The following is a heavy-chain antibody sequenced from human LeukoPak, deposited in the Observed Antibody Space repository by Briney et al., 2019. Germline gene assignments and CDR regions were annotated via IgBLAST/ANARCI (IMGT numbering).Heavy chain of an antibody. CDR3: ARDQGVDGVDL. J-gene: IGHJ5*02. V-gene: IGHV3-21*01. D-gene: IGHD5-12*01. Sequence: GGSLRLSCAAPGFTFSGYSMNWVRQAPGKGLEWVSSISSSNSYIYYADSVKGRFTVSRDNAKNSLYLQMNSLRAEDTAVYYCARDQGVDGVDLWGQGTLVTVSS. CDR2: ISSSNSYI. CDR1: GFTFSGYS.